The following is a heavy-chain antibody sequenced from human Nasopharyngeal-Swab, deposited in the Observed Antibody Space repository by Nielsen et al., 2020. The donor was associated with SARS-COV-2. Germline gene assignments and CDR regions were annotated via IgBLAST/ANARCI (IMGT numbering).Heavy chain of an antibody. J-gene: IGHJ4*02. Sequence: GESLKISCAASGFTFSSYGMHWVRQAPGKGLEWVAFIRYDGSNKYYADSVKGRFTISRDNSKNTLYLQMNSLRAEDTAVYYCARDPRPYSSSWYYFDYWGQGTLVTVSS. CDR1: GFTFSSYG. D-gene: IGHD6-13*01. V-gene: IGHV3-30*02. CDR3: ARDPRPYSSSWYYFDY. CDR2: IRYDGSNK.